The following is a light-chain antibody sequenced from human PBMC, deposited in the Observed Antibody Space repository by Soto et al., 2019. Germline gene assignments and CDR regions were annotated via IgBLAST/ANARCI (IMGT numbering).Light chain of an antibody. CDR1: QSVSSRN. V-gene: IGKV3-20*01. CDR2: GAS. Sequence: EIVLTQSPGTVSLSPGEIATLSCRASQSVSSRNLAWYRQKPGQAPSLLIFGASNRATGIPDRFSGSGSGTDVTLTISRLEPEDCAVYYCLRYGDSPPAYSFGPGTKVYIK. CDR3: LRYGDSPPAYS. J-gene: IGKJ2*01.